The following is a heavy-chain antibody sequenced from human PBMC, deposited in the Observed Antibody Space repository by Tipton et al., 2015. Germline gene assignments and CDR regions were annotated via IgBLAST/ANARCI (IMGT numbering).Heavy chain of an antibody. Sequence: TLSLTCTVSGDSLSGYYWSWIRQPPGKGLEWIGYIHYDGSTNYNPSVKSRVTISVDTSQNQFSLRLKSVTAADTAVYYCARARGLRAGLVDSWGQGTLVTVSS. D-gene: IGHD3/OR15-3a*01. CDR2: IHYDGST. V-gene: IGHV4-59*01. CDR3: ARARGLRAGLVDS. J-gene: IGHJ4*02. CDR1: GDSLSGYY.